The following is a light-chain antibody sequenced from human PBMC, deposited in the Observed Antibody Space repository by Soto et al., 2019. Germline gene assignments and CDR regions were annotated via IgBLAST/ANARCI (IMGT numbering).Light chain of an antibody. Sequence: DIQMTQSPSTLSASVGHRVTITCRASQSISSWLAWYQQKPGQAPKLLIYKASTLQSGVPSRFSGSGSGTEFILAISSLQPDDSATYYCQQYHDNWTFGQGTKVEIK. CDR2: KAS. CDR1: QSISSW. V-gene: IGKV1-5*03. CDR3: QQYHDNWT. J-gene: IGKJ1*01.